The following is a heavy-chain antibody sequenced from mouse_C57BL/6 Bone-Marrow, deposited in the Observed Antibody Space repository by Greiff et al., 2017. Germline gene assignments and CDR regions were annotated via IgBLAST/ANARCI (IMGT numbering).Heavy chain of an antibody. CDR1: GFNIKDDY. D-gene: IGHD6-5*01. CDR2: IDPENGDT. J-gene: IGHJ4*01. V-gene: IGHV14-4*01. Sequence: VHVKQSGAELVRPGASVKLSCTASGFNIKDDYMHWVKQRPEQGLEWIGWIDPENGDTEYASKFQGQATITADTSSNTAYLQLSSLTSEDTAVYYCTTGSLYYYAMDYWGQGTSVTGSS. CDR3: TTGSLYYYAMDY.